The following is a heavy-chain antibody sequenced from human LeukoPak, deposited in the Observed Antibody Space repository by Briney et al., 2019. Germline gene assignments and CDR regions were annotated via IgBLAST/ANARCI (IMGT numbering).Heavy chain of an antibody. Sequence: SETLSLTCTVSGGSISSSSYYWGWIRQPPGKGLEWIGEINHSGSTNYNPSLKSRVTISVDTSKNQFSLKLSSVTAADTAVYYCARHRRSRDFDYWGQGTLVTVSS. V-gene: IGHV4-39*01. D-gene: IGHD6-13*01. CDR3: ARHRRSRDFDY. CDR1: GGSISSSSYY. J-gene: IGHJ4*02. CDR2: INHSGST.